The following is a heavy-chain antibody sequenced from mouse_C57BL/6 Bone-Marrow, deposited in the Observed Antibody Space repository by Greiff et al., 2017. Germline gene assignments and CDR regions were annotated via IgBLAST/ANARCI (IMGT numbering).Heavy chain of an antibody. D-gene: IGHD1-1*01. Sequence: QVQLQQSGPELVKPGASVTLSCKASGYTFTDYEMHWVKQTPVHGLEWIGAIDPETGGTAYNQKFKGKAILTADKSSSTAYMELRSLTSEDSAVYYCTRKCYYYGSSFAYWGQGTLVTVSA. CDR1: GYTFTDYE. CDR2: IDPETGGT. J-gene: IGHJ3*01. V-gene: IGHV1-15*01. CDR3: TRKCYYYGSSFAY.